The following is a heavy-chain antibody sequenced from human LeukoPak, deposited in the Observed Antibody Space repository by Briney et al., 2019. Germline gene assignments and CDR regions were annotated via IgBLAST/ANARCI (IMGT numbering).Heavy chain of an antibody. CDR1: GGSIRNYY. D-gene: IGHD2-2*02. Sequence: SETLSLTCTVSGGSIRNYYWSWIRQPPGKGPEWIGNIYYSGSTRNNPSLKSRVTISADTSKNQLSLKLSSVTAADTAVYYCARHTRGDAFDIWGQGTMVTVSS. CDR2: IYYSGST. V-gene: IGHV4-59*01. J-gene: IGHJ3*02. CDR3: ARHTRGDAFDI.